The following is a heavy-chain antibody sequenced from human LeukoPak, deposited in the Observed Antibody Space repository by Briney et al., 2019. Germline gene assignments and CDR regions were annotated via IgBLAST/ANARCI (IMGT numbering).Heavy chain of an antibody. V-gene: IGHV3-21*01. D-gene: IGHD2-2*01. J-gene: IGHJ4*02. Sequence: GGSLRLSCAASGFTFSSDSMNWVRQAPGKGLEWVSSISSSSSCIYYADSVKGRFTISRDNAKNSLYLQMNSLRAEDTAVYYCARGSTQNDYWGQGTLVTVSS. CDR2: ISSSSSCI. CDR1: GFTFSSDS. CDR3: ARGSTQNDY.